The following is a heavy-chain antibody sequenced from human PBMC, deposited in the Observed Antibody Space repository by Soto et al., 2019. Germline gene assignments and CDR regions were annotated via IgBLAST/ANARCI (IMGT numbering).Heavy chain of an antibody. CDR1: GFTFSSYA. Sequence: GGSLRLSCAASGFTFSSYAMSWVRQAPGKGLEWVSAISGSGGSTYYADSVKGRFTISRDNSKNTLYLQMNSLRAEDTAVYYCAKDQDVVVPAATQGNYYYYGMDVWGQGTTVTVSS. V-gene: IGHV3-23*01. CDR2: ISGSGGST. D-gene: IGHD2-2*01. J-gene: IGHJ6*02. CDR3: AKDQDVVVPAATQGNYYYYGMDV.